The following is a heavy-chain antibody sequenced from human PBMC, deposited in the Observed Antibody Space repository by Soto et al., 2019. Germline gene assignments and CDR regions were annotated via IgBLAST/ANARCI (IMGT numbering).Heavy chain of an antibody. V-gene: IGHV4-59*01. CDR2: IYYSGST. J-gene: IGHJ4*02. CDR3: ARELAGTDY. Sequence: SSETLSLTCTVSGGSISSYYWSWIRQPPGKGLEWIGYIYYSGSTNYNPSLKSRVTISVDTSKNQFSLKLSSVTAADTAVYYCARELAGTDYWGQGTLVTVSS. CDR1: GGSISSYY.